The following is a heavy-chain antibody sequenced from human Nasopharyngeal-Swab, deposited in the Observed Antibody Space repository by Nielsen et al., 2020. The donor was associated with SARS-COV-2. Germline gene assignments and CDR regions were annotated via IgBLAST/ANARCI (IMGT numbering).Heavy chain of an antibody. CDR1: GGSSSGYY. V-gene: IGHV4-34*01. CDR2: INHSGST. Sequence: SQTLSLTCAVYGGSSSGYYWSWIRQPPGKGLEWIGEINHSGSTNYNPSLKSRVTMSVDTSKNQFSLKLSSVTAADTAIYYCARASIFGYYYYMDVWDKGTTVTVSS. CDR3: ARASIFGYYYYMDV. D-gene: IGHD3-9*01. J-gene: IGHJ6*03.